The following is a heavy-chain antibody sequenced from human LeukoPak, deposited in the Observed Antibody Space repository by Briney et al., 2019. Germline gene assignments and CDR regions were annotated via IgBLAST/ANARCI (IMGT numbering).Heavy chain of an antibody. CDR2: IYYSGST. V-gene: IGHV4-59*11. CDR1: GGSISSHY. D-gene: IGHD2-2*01. J-gene: IGHJ4*02. CDR3: ARMMVPAATYYFDY. Sequence: SETLSLTCTVSGGSISSHYWSWIRQPPGKGLEWIGYIYYSGSTNYNPSLKSRVTISVDTSKNQFSLKLSSVTAADTAVYYCARMMVPAATYYFDYWGQGTLVTVSS.